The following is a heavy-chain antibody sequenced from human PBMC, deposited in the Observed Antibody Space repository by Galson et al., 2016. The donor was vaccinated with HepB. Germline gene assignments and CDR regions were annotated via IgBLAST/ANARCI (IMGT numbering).Heavy chain of an antibody. CDR3: ARTGTYCGGDCYYYFDY. CDR2: IDWADDK. J-gene: IGHJ4*02. V-gene: IGHV2-70*04. D-gene: IGHD2-21*02. Sequence: PALVKPTQTLTLTCTFSGFSLNTSGMRVNWIRQPPGKALEWLARIDWADDKFSNTSLRTRLTISKDTSKNQVGLTMINMDPVDTATYYCARTGTYCGGDCYYYFDYWGQGTLVTVSS. CDR1: GFSLNTSGMR.